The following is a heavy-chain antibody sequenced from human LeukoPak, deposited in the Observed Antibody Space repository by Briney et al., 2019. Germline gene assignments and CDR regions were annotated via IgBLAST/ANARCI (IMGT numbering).Heavy chain of an antibody. CDR2: IYYSGST. V-gene: IGHV4-59*12. D-gene: IGHD2-8*01. J-gene: IGHJ4*02. CDR3: ARERVYAPEDY. CDR1: GGSISSYY. Sequence: SETLSLTCTVSGGSISSYYWSWIRQPPGKGLEWIGYIYYSGSTNYNPSLKSRVTISVDTSKNQFSLKLSSVTAADTAVYYCARERVYAPEDYWGQGTLVTVSS.